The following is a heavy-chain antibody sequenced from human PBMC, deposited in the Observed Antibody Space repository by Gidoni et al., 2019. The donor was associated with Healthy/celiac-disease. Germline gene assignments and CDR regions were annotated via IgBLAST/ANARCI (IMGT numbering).Heavy chain of an antibody. J-gene: IGHJ4*02. V-gene: IGHV3-23*01. D-gene: IGHD6-13*01. CDR2: ISGSGGST. Sequence: EVQLLESGGGLVQPGGSLRLSCAASGFTFSTYARSWVRQAPGKGLEWVSAISGSGGSTYYADSVKGRFTISRDNSKNTLYLQMNSLRAEDTAVYYCAKNFVGGDSSSWYGFFDYWGQGTLVTVSS. CDR3: AKNFVGGDSSSWYGFFDY. CDR1: GFTFSTYA.